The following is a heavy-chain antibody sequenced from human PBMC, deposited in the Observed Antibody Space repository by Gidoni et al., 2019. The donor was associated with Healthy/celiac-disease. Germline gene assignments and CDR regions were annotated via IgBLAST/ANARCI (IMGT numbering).Heavy chain of an antibody. CDR2: ISGSGCST. Sequence: EVQLLESGGGLVQPGGSLRLSCAASGFPFSSYALSWVRPAPGKGLEWVSAISGSGCSTYYADSVKGRFTISRDNSKNTLYLQMNSLRAEDTAVYYCAKDLYSSSWYYFDYWGQGTLVTVSS. CDR3: AKDLYSSSWYYFDY. V-gene: IGHV3-23*01. D-gene: IGHD6-13*01. CDR1: GFPFSSYA. J-gene: IGHJ4*02.